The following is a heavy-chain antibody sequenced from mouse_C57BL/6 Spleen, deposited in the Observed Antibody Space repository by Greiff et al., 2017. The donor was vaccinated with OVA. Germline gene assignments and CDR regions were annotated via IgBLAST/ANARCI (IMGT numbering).Heavy chain of an antibody. CDR3: ARSPYDSYAMDY. Sequence: QVQLQQSGAELVKPGASVKISCKASGYAFSSYWMNWVKQRPGKGLEWIGQIYPGDGDTNYNGKFKGKATLTADKSSSTAYMQLSSLTSEDSAVYFCARSPYDSYAMDYWGQGTSVTVSS. V-gene: IGHV1-80*01. J-gene: IGHJ4*01. CDR2: IYPGDGDT. D-gene: IGHD2-12*01. CDR1: GYAFSSYW.